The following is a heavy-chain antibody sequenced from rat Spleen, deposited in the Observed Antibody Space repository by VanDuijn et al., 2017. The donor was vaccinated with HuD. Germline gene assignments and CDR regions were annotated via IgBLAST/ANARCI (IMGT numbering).Heavy chain of an antibody. CDR2: IWGDGST. CDR3: ARDHYFDY. V-gene: IGHV2-32*01. J-gene: IGHJ2*01. Sequence: QVQLKESGPGLVKPSETLSLTCTVSGFSLTSYHVSWVRQPPGKGLEWMGVIWGDGSTAYNSALKSRLSISRDTSKSQVFLKMSSLKTEDTATYYCARDHYFDYWGQGVMVTVSS. CDR1: GFSLTSYH.